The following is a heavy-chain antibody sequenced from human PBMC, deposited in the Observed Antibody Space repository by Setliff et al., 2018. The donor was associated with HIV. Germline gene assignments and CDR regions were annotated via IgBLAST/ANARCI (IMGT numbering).Heavy chain of an antibody. CDR1: GFTFSSYA. CDR3: ARGSFWSGYYFDY. V-gene: IGHV3-30*04. D-gene: IGHD3-3*01. Sequence: GGSLRLSCAASGFTFSSYAMHWVRQAPGKGLEWVAVISYDGRNKYYAGSVKSRFTISRDNSKNTLYLQMNSLRAEDTAVYYCARGSFWSGYYFDYWGQGTLVTVSS. CDR2: ISYDGRNK. J-gene: IGHJ4*02.